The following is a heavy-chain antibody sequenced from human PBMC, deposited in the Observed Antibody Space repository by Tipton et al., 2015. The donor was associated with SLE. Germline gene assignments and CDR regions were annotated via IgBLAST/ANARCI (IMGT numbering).Heavy chain of an antibody. D-gene: IGHD3-3*01. CDR3: ARVRNGHYDFWSGYQGGAFDI. CDR2: IYYSGST. CDR1: GGSISSYY. V-gene: IGHV4-59*01. Sequence: TLSLTCTVSGGSISSYYWSWIRQLPGKELEWIGYIYYSGSTNYNPSLKSRVTISVDTSKNQFSLKLSSVTAADTAVYYCARVRNGHYDFWSGYQGGAFDIWGQGTMVTVSS. J-gene: IGHJ3*02.